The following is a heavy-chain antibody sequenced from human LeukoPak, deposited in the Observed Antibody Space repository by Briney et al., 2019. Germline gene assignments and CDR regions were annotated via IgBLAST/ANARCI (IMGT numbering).Heavy chain of an antibody. D-gene: IGHD6-19*01. Sequence: ASVKVSCKASGYTFTGYYLHWVRQAPGRGRAWMGWINPNSGGTNYAQKFQGRVTMTRDTSISTAYMELSRLRSDDTAVYYCARVAGSSGWYGFSYYGMDVWGQGTTVTVSS. CDR3: ARVAGSSGWYGFSYYGMDV. J-gene: IGHJ6*02. V-gene: IGHV1-2*02. CDR2: INPNSGGT. CDR1: GYTFTGYY.